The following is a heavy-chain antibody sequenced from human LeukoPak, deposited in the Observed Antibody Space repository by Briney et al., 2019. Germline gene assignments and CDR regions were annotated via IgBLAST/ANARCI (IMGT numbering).Heavy chain of an antibody. Sequence: GGSLRLSCAASGFTFTSYWMHWVRQAPGKGLVWVSRINSDGSSTNYADSVKGRFTISRDNAKNSLYLQINSLRAEDTAVYYCARGIATGIDFFDPWGQGTLVTVSS. CDR1: GFTFTSYW. J-gene: IGHJ5*02. CDR3: ARGIATGIDFFDP. V-gene: IGHV3-74*01. CDR2: INSDGSST. D-gene: IGHD6-13*01.